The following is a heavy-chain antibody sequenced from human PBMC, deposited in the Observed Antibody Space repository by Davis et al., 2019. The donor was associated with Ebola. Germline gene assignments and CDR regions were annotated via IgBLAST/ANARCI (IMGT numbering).Heavy chain of an antibody. J-gene: IGHJ6*02. Sequence: PGGSLRLSCAASGFRFNRYNMHWVRQAPGKEPEWVAVIWHDGSKTYYGDSLEGRFTISRDNSKSTVYLQMSRLGAEDTAVYYCARDLDTSGFYSIYFHYAMDVWGQGTTVTVSS. CDR1: GFRFNRYN. V-gene: IGHV3-33*01. CDR3: ARDLDTSGFYSIYFHYAMDV. D-gene: IGHD3-22*01. CDR2: IWHDGSKT.